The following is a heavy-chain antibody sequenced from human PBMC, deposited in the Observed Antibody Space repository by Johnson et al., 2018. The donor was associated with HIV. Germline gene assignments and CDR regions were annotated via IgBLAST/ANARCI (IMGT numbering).Heavy chain of an antibody. CDR3: ARVRGLIAFDI. Sequence: QVQLVESGGGVVQPGRSLRLSCAASGFTFRSYGMHWVRQAPGKGLEWVAVIWYDGSNKYYVDSVKGRFTISRDNSKNTLYLQMNSLRAEDTAVYYCARVRGLIAFDIWGQGTLVTVSS. D-gene: IGHD3-22*01. CDR1: GFTFRSYG. J-gene: IGHJ3*02. V-gene: IGHV3-33*01. CDR2: IWYDGSNK.